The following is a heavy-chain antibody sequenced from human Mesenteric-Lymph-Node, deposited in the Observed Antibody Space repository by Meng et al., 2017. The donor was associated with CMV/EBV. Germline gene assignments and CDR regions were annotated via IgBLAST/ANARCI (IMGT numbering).Heavy chain of an antibody. D-gene: IGHD2-2*01. CDR3: ARSPDIVVVPAAMGHNWFDP. CDR2: ISAYNGNT. J-gene: IGHJ5*02. CDR1: TSYG. V-gene: IGHV1-18*01. Sequence: TSYGISGVRQAPGQGLEWMGWISAYNGNTNYAQKLQGRVTMTTDTSTSTAYMELRSLRSDDTAVYYCARSPDIVVVPAAMGHNWFDPWGQGTLVTVSS.